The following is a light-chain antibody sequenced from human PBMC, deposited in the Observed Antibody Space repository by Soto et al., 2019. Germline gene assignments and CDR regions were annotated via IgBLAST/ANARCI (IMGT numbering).Light chain of an antibody. Sequence: EILMTQSPATLSVSPGERGTLSCRASQTVSTNLAWYQQKPGQSPRLLIYDASTRATGIPARFSASGSGTEFTLTISSLQSEDLAVYYCQQYNNWPRTFGQGTKVEIK. CDR3: QQYNNWPRT. CDR2: DAS. J-gene: IGKJ2*01. CDR1: QTVSTN. V-gene: IGKV3-15*01.